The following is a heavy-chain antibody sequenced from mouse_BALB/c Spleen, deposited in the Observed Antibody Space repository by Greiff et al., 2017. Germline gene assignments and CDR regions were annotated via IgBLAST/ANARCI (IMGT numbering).Heavy chain of an antibody. D-gene: IGHD1-1*01. V-gene: IGHV14-3*02. CDR2: IDPANGNT. CDR1: GFNIKDTY. CDR3: ARSYYYYGSSYDYAMDY. J-gene: IGHJ4*01. Sequence: VQLQQSGAELVKPGASVKLSCTASGFNIKDTYMHWVKQRPEQGLEWIGRIDPANGNTKYDPKFQGKATITADTSSNTAYLQLSSLTSEDTAVYYCARSYYYYGSSYDYAMDYWGQGTSVTVSS.